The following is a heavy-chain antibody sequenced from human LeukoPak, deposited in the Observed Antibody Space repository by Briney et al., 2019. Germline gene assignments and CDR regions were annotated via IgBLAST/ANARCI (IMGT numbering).Heavy chain of an antibody. D-gene: IGHD2-15*01. CDR3: ARDAIGGREDIFDC. CDR2: IYHSGST. J-gene: IGHJ4*02. CDR1: GGSISSGGYY. Sequence: SQTLSLTCTVSGGSISSGGYYWSWIRQPPGKGLEWIGYIYHSGSTYYNPSLKSRVTISVDTSKNHFSLKLSSVTAADTAVYYCARDAIGGREDIFDCWGQGALVTVSS. V-gene: IGHV4-30-2*01.